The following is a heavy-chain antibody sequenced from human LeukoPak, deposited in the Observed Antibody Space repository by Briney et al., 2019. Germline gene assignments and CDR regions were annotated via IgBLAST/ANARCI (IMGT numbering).Heavy chain of an antibody. D-gene: IGHD3-10*01. V-gene: IGHV3-48*02. CDR2: ISSSSSTI. Sequence: GGSLRLFCAASGFTFSFYSMNWVRQAPGKGQEWVSYISSSSSTIYYADSVKGRFTISRDNAQNSLYLQMNSLRDEDTAVYYCAKHRMARRVIMDYYFDDWGQGTLVTVSS. CDR3: AKHRMARRVIMDYYFDD. CDR1: GFTFSFYS. J-gene: IGHJ4*02.